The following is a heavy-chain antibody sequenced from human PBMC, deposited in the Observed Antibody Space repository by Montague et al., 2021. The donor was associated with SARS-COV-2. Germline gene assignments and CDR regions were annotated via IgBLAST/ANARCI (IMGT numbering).Heavy chain of an antibody. CDR2: ISWSSGTR. D-gene: IGHD2-2*01. CDR3: TKDFERTVSNTNNWFDP. CDR1: GFNFGNYA. Sequence: SLRLSCAASGFNFGNYAMRWVRQPPEKGLEWVSGISWSSGTRRYADSVKGRFTISRDNAKNSLFLQMNSLRVEDTALYYCTKDFERTVSNTNNWFDPWGQGTLVTVSS. V-gene: IGHV3-9*01. J-gene: IGHJ5*02.